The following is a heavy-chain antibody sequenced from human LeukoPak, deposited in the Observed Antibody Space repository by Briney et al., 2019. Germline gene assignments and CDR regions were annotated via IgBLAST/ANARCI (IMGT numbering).Heavy chain of an antibody. D-gene: IGHD3-10*01. V-gene: IGHV3-9*01. J-gene: IGHJ4*02. CDR3: AKAGYGSGSYYFDY. Sequence: GGSLRLSCAASGFTLDDYAMHWVRQAPGKGLEWVSGISWNSGSIGYADSVKGRFTISRDNAKNSLYLQMNSLRAEDTALYYCAKAGYGSGSYYFDYWGQGTLVTVSS. CDR1: GFTLDDYA. CDR2: ISWNSGSI.